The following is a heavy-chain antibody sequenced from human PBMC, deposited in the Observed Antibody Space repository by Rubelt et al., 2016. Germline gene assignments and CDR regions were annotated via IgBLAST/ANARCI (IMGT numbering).Heavy chain of an antibody. CDR3: ARDPRGRQDY. V-gene: IGHV3-23*01. D-gene: IGHD1-26*01. J-gene: IGHJ4*02. CDR2: ISGSGGST. Sequence: LESGGGLVQPGGSLRLSCAASGFTFSSYAMSWVRQAPGKGLEWVSAISGSGGSTYYADSVKGRFTISRDNAKNTLYLQMNSLRADDTAVYYCARDPRGRQDYWGQGTLVTVSS. CDR1: GFTFSSYA.